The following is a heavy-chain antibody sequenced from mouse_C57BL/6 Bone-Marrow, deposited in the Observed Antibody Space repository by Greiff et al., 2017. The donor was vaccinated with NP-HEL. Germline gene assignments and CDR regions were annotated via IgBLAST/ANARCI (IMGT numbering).Heavy chain of an antibody. CDR3: ARHERLRYYAMDY. CDR2: ISNGGGST. V-gene: IGHV5-12*01. D-gene: IGHD2-2*01. CDR1: GFTFSDYY. J-gene: IGHJ4*01. Sequence: EVKLMESGGGLVQPGGSLKLSCAASGFTFSDYYMYWVRQTPEKRLEWVAYISNGGGSTYYPDTVKGRFTISRDNAKNTLYLQMSRLKSEDTAMYYCARHERLRYYAMDYWGQGTSVTVSS.